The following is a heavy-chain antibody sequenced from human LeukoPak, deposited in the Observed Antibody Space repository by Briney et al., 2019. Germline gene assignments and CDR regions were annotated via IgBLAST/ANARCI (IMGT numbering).Heavy chain of an antibody. Sequence: PGGSLRLSCTASGFTFGDFAMIWVRQAPGKGLEWVGFIASETYGGTAEYAASVKGRFTISRDDSKSIAYLQMNSLKTEDTAVYYCTRDQTPYYWGQGTLDTVSS. V-gene: IGHV3-49*04. CDR1: GFTFGDFA. CDR3: TRDQTPYY. J-gene: IGHJ4*02. CDR2: IASETYGGTA.